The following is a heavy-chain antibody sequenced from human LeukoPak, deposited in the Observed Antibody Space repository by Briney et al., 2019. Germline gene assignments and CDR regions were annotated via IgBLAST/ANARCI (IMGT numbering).Heavy chain of an antibody. V-gene: IGHV4-59*01. Sequence: PSETLSLTCTVSGGSISTYYWSWIRQPPGKGLEWIGSMYYSGSTNYKPSLKSRVTISVDTSKNQFSLKLKSVTAADTAVYYCARDYCSGSSCYPDNGFDPWGQGTLVTVSS. J-gene: IGHJ5*02. D-gene: IGHD2-15*01. CDR2: MYYSGST. CDR3: ARDYCSGSSCYPDNGFDP. CDR1: GGSISTYY.